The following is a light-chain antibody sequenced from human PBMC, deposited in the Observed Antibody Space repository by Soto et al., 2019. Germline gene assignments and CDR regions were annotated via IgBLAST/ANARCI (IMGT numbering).Light chain of an antibody. CDR1: QSVLYSSNNKNY. CDR2: WAS. V-gene: IGKV4-1*01. CDR3: QQYYSTPLT. Sequence: IVMTESPDSLAVSLGDRSTINCKSSQSVLYSSNNKNYLAWYQQKPGQPPKLLIYWASTRESGVPDRFSGSGSGTDFTLTISSLQAEDVAVYYCQQYYSTPLTFGQGTRLEIK. J-gene: IGKJ5*01.